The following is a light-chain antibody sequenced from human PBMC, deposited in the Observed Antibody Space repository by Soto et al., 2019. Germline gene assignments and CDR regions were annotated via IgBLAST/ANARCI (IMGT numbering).Light chain of an antibody. Sequence: DIVMTQSPLSLPVTPGEPASISCRSSQNLLNSNGYNYLDWYVQKPGQSPQLLIYLGSSRASGVPDRFSGSGSGTDFTLKISRVEAKDVGVYYCMQALQTPLTFGGGTMVEIK. V-gene: IGKV2-28*01. CDR3: MQALQTPLT. CDR1: QNLLNSNGYNY. CDR2: LGS. J-gene: IGKJ4*01.